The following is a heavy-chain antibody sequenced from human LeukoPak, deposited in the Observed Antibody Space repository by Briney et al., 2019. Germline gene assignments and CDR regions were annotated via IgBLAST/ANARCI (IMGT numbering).Heavy chain of an antibody. Sequence: ASVKVSCKASGYTFTSYGISWVRQAPGQGLEWMGWISAYNGNTNYAQKLQGRVTMTTDTSTSTAYMELRSPRSDDTAVYYCARARQQLVLEYFQHWGQGTLVTVSS. CDR2: ISAYNGNT. CDR3: ARARQQLVLEYFQH. V-gene: IGHV1-18*01. D-gene: IGHD6-13*01. CDR1: GYTFTSYG. J-gene: IGHJ1*01.